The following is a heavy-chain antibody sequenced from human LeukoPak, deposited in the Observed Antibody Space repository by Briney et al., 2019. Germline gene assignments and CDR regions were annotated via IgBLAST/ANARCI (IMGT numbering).Heavy chain of an antibody. CDR3: ARTSTYYDILTGPDPYYYYYYMDV. CDR1: GFTFSNYW. CDR2: IKQDGSEK. J-gene: IGHJ6*03. Sequence: PGGSLRLSCAASGFTFSNYWMHWVRQAPGKGLEWVANIKQDGSEKYYVDSVKGRFTISRDNAKNSLYLQMNSLRAEDTAVYYCARTSTYYDILTGPDPYYYYYYMDVWGKGTTVTISS. V-gene: IGHV3-7*01. D-gene: IGHD3-9*01.